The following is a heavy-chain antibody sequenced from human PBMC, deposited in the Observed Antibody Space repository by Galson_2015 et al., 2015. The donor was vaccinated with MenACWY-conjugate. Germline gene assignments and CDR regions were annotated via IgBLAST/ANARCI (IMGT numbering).Heavy chain of an antibody. Sequence: SVKVSCKASGYSFTIYSMHWVRQAPGQRLEWMGWINVGDGNTKYSQKFQGRVTITRDTSASTAYMELSSLTSEDTPVYYCARNPKVTMLRGAGLFDPWGQGTLVIVSS. CDR1: GYSFTIYS. CDR2: INVGDGNT. V-gene: IGHV1-3*01. J-gene: IGHJ5*02. D-gene: IGHD3-10*01. CDR3: ARNPKVTMLRGAGLFDP.